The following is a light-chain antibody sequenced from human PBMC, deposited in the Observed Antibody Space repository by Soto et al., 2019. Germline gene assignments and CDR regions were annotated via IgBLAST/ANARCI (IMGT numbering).Light chain of an antibody. CDR1: QSISGW. CDR3: QQYNSYPYT. Sequence: DIQMTQSPSTLSASVGDRVTITCRASQSISGWLAWYQQKPGKAPKLLIYKASSLQSAVPSRFSGSGSGTEFTLTIRSMQTDDFANYYCQQYNSYPYTFGQGTRLEIK. V-gene: IGKV1-5*03. J-gene: IGKJ5*01. CDR2: KAS.